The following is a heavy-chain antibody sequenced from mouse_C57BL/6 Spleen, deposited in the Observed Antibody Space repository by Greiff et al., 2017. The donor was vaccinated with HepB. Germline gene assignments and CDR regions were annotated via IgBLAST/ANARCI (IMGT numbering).Heavy chain of an antibody. CDR1: GYTFTSYW. CDR2: IYPGSGST. Sequence: VQLQQPGAELVKPGASVKMSCKASGYTFTSYWITWVKQRPGQGLEWIGDIYPGSGSTNYNEKFKSKATLTVDTSSSTAYMQLSSLASEDSAVYYCARRYGNSAGFAYWGQETLVTVSA. CDR3: ARRYGNSAGFAY. J-gene: IGHJ3*01. D-gene: IGHD1-1*01. V-gene: IGHV1-55*01.